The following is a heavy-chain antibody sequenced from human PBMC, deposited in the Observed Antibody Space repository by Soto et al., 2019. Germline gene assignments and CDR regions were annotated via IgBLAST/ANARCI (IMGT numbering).Heavy chain of an antibody. CDR3: AKAGIAVAGSFGGMDI. Sequence: QVQLVESGGGVVQPGRSLRLSCAASGFTFSSYGMHWVRQAPGKGLEWVAVISYDGSNKYYADSVKGRFTISRDNSKSTLYMKMSSLIVEDTAVYYCAKAGIAVAGSFGGMDIWSQGTTVTVSS. CDR1: GFTFSSYG. V-gene: IGHV3-30*18. D-gene: IGHD6-19*01. J-gene: IGHJ6*02. CDR2: ISYDGSNK.